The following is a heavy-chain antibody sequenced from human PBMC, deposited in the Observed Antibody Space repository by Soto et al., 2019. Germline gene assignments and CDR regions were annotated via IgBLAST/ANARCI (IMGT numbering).Heavy chain of an antibody. D-gene: IGHD3-22*01. CDR1: GGSFSGYY. J-gene: IGHJ5*02. Sequence: SETLSLTCAVYGGSFSGYYWTWIRQPPGTGLEWIGEINHSGSTNYNPSLKSRVTISVDTSKNQFSLKLTSVTAADTAVYYCFIDFSESSDYTTICFDPGGQGTLVP. V-gene: IGHV4-34*01. CDR2: INHSGST. CDR3: FIDFSESSDYTTICFDP.